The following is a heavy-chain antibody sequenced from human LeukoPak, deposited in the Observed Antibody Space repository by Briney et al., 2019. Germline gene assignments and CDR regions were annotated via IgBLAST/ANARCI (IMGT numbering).Heavy chain of an antibody. Sequence: GGSLRLSCAASGFRFSSYAMNWVRHTPGKGLEWVSGIRDSGTRTYYADSVKGRFTISRDNSKNTVFLQMNSLRAEDTAVYYCAKEGNSSGYNEAFDSWGQGTMVTVSS. D-gene: IGHD3-22*01. J-gene: IGHJ3*02. CDR3: AKEGNSSGYNEAFDS. CDR2: IRDSGTRT. CDR1: GFRFSSYA. V-gene: IGHV3-23*01.